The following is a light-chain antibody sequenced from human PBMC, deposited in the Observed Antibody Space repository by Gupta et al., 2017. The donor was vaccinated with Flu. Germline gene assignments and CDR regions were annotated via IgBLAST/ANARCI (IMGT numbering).Light chain of an antibody. V-gene: IGKV2-28*01. CDR3: MQTLQSWT. Sequence: DIVMTQSPLSLPVTPGEPASISCRSSQSLLHSDGYNYLDWYLQKPGQSPQLLINLGSNRASGVPDRFSGSGSGTEFTLKSSRVEAEDVGFYFCMQTLQSWTFGQGTKVEIK. CDR2: LGS. CDR1: QSLLHSDGYNY. J-gene: IGKJ1*01.